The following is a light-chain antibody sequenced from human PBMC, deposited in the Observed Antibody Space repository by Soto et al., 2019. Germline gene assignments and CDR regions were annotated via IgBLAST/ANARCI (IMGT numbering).Light chain of an antibody. CDR1: QSVNSH. CDR2: DAS. CDR3: QQRDNWPPYT. V-gene: IGKV3-11*01. Sequence: IVLTQSPATLSLSPGERATLFCRASQSVNSHLAWYQHKPGQAPRLLIYDASNRATGIPARFSGSGSGTDFTLTISSLEPEDFAVYYCQQRDNWPPYTFGQGTKLEIK. J-gene: IGKJ2*01.